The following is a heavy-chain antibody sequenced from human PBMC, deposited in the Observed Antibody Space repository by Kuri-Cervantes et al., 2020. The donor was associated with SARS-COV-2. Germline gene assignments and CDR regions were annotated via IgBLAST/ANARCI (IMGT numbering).Heavy chain of an antibody. CDR2: MNNDGSTT. CDR3: VRGGDFDLWSGQTDGYYYYGMDV. V-gene: IGHV3-74*01. D-gene: IGHD3-3*01. Sequence: GGSLRLSCAASGLTFSSYWMHWVRQAPGKGLVWVSRMNNDGSTTDYADSVKGRFTISRDNDKNTLYLEMNSLRAEDTAVYYCVRGGDFDLWSGQTDGYYYYGMDVWGLGTTVTVSS. CDR1: GLTFSSYW. J-gene: IGHJ6*02.